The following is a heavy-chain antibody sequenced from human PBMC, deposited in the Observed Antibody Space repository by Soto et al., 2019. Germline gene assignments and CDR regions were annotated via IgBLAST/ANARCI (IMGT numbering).Heavy chain of an antibody. J-gene: IGHJ4*02. Sequence: ASVKVSCKASGGTFSSYAISWVRQAPGQGLEWMGGIIPIFGTANYAQKFQGRVTITADESTSTAYMELSSLRSEDTAVYYCARGELYCSGGSCSFDYWGQGTLVTVSS. CDR2: IIPIFGTA. V-gene: IGHV1-69*13. CDR1: GGTFSSYA. CDR3: ARGELYCSGGSCSFDY. D-gene: IGHD2-15*01.